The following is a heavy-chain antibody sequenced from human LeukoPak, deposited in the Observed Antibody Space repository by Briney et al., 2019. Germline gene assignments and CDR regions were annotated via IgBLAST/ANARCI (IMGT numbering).Heavy chain of an antibody. D-gene: IGHD6-19*01. J-gene: IGHJ4*02. CDR2: ISSSGGST. V-gene: IGHV3-23*01. Sequence: PGGSPRLSCAASGFTFSSYAMSWVRQAPGKGLEWVSAISSSGGSTYYADSVKGRFTISRDNSKNTLYLQMSSLRAEDTAVYYCAKRITVVGPYFDYWGQGTLVTVSS. CDR3: AKRITVVGPYFDY. CDR1: GFTFSSYA.